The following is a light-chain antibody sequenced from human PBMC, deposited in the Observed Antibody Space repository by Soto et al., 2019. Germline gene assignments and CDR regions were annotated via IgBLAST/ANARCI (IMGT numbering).Light chain of an antibody. CDR2: KAS. CDR3: QQYVKSLRT. CDR1: QSISSW. J-gene: IGKJ1*01. V-gene: IGKV1-5*03. Sequence: DIRMTQSPSTLSASVGDRVTITCRASQSISSWLAWYQQKPGKAPKLLIYKASSLESGVPSRFSGSGAGTEFTLTISSLQPDDSATYYCQQYVKSLRTFGQGTKVEIK.